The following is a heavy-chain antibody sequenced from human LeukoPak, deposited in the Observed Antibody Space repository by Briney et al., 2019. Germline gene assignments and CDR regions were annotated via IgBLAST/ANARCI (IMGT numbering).Heavy chain of an antibody. V-gene: IGHV3-72*01. CDR3: ARHCSSTSCSTR. Sequence: GGSLRLSCAASGFTFSDHYMDWVRQAPGKGLEWVGCTRNKANSYTTEYAASVKGRFTISRDDSKNSLYLQMNSLKTEDTAVYYCARHCSSTSCSTRWGQGTLVTVSS. CDR2: TRNKANSYTT. CDR1: GFTFSDHY. J-gene: IGHJ4*02. D-gene: IGHD2-2*01.